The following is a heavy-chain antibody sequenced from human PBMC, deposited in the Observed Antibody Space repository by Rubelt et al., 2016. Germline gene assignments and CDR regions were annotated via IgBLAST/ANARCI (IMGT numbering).Heavy chain of an antibody. V-gene: IGHV3-30*14. CDR2: ISYDGRGD. J-gene: IGHJ4*02. CDR1: GFTFSRYT. CDR3: VKDKGDGDTDDY. Sequence: QVQLVESGGGVVQPGGSLRLSCAASGFTFSRYTMHWVRQVPGKGLEWVAVISYDGRGDNYADSVKGRFSVSRDNSKNTLYLQMSSLRAEDTAVYYCVKDKGDGDTDDYWGQGTLVTVSS.